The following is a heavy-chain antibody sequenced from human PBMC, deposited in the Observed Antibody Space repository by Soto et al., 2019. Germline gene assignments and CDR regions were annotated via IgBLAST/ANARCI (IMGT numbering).Heavy chain of an antibody. CDR3: PIGSGLRYFDWPFEY. CDR1: GGTFTNYT. CDR2: IIPMFGTT. V-gene: IGHV1-69*06. J-gene: IGHJ4*02. D-gene: IGHD3-9*01. Sequence: QVQLVQSGAEVKKPGSSVKVSCKASGGTFTNYTISWVRQAPGQGLEWMGGIIPMFGTTNHAQKFQGRVTINANTSTTTAHMELSSLRSEDTAVYYCPIGSGLRYFDWPFEYCGQGTLVTVSS.